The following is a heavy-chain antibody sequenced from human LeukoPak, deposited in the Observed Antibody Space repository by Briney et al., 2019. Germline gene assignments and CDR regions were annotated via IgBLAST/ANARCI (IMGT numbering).Heavy chain of an antibody. CDR3: ARNGGQQLHPGLDP. D-gene: IGHD6-13*01. CDR1: GGSISSYY. Sequence: SETLSLTCTVSGGSISSYYWSWIRQPPGKGLEWIGYIYYSGSTNYNPSLKSRVTMSLDTSKNQFSLKLSSVTAPDTAVYYCARNGGQQLHPGLDPWGQGTLVTVSS. V-gene: IGHV4-59*12. J-gene: IGHJ5*02. CDR2: IYYSGST.